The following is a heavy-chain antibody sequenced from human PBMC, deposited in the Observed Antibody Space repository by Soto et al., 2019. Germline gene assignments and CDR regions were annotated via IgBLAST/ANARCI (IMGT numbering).Heavy chain of an antibody. CDR3: ARVAIPLRYSGSYTVDY. Sequence: QVQLVQSGAEVKKPGASVKVSCKASGYTFTSYDINWVRQATGQGLEWMGWMNPNSGNTGYAQKFQGRVTMPRNTSISTAYMELSSLRSEDTAVYYCARVAIPLRYSGSYTVDYWGQGTLVTVSS. CDR1: GYTFTSYD. CDR2: MNPNSGNT. V-gene: IGHV1-8*01. D-gene: IGHD1-26*01. J-gene: IGHJ4*02.